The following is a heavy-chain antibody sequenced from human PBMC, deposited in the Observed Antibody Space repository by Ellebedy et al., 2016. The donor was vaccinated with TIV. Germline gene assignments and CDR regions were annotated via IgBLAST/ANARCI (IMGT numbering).Heavy chain of an antibody. J-gene: IGHJ2*01. Sequence: LSLTCAATGFTFSRYSMNWVRQAPGKGLEWVSYISSGITTTYYADSVKGRFTISRDNAKNSLYLQMNSLRDEDTAVYYCARDGNSVGGTYWYFDLWGRGTLVTVSA. CDR2: ISSGITTT. V-gene: IGHV3-48*02. CDR1: GFTFSRYS. D-gene: IGHD1-26*01. CDR3: ARDGNSVGGTYWYFDL.